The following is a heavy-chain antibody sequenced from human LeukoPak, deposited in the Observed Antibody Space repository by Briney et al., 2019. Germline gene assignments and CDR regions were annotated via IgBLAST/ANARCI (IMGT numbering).Heavy chain of an antibody. Sequence: SETLSLTCTVSGGSISSHYWSSIRQPPGKGLEWIGYIYYSGSTNYNPSLKSRVTISVDTSKNQFSLKLSSVTAADTAVYYCAREVHTWVVGATDWFDPWGQGTLVTVSS. CDR3: AREVHTWVVGATDWFDP. CDR2: IYYSGST. V-gene: IGHV4-59*11. J-gene: IGHJ5*02. D-gene: IGHD1-26*01. CDR1: GGSISSHY.